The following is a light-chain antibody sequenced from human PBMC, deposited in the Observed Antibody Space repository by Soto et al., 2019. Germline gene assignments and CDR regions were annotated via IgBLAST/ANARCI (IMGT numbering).Light chain of an antibody. J-gene: IGLJ1*01. CDR1: SSNIGAGYD. V-gene: IGLV1-40*01. CDR3: QSYDSSLSADYV. Sequence: HSVLTQPPSVSGAPGQRVTISCTGSSSNIGAGYDVHWYQQLPGTAPKLLIYGNSNRPSGVPDRFSGSKSGTSASLAITGLQADDEADYYCQSYDSSLSADYVFGTGTKLTVL. CDR2: GNS.